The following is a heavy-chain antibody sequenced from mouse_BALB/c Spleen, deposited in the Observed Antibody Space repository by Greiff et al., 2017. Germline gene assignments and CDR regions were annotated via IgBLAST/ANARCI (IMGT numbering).Heavy chain of an antibody. CDR2: INPNNGGT. J-gene: IGHJ3*01. CDR3: ARGTTATSFAY. CDR1: GYTFTDYN. Sequence: VQLKQSGPELVKPGASVKIPCKASGYTFTDYNMDWVKQSHGKSLEWIGDINPNNGGTIYNQKFKGKATLTVDKSSSTAYMELRSLTSEDTAVYYCARGTTATSFAYWGQGTLVTVSA. D-gene: IGHD1-2*01. V-gene: IGHV1-18*01.